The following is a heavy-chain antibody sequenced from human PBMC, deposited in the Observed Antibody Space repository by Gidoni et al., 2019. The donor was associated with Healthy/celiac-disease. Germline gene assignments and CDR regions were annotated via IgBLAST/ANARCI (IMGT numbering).Heavy chain of an antibody. CDR2: ISSSSSYI. J-gene: IGHJ4*02. CDR1: GFTFSSYS. CDR3: ARDCSSTSCYGRAHFDY. V-gene: IGHV3-21*01. Sequence: EVQLVESGGGLVKPGGSLRLSCAASGFTFSSYSMNWVRQAPGKGLEWVSSISSSSSYIYYADSVKGRFTISRDNAKNSLYLQMNSLRAEDTAVYYCARDCSSTSCYGRAHFDYWGQGTLVTVSS. D-gene: IGHD2-2*01.